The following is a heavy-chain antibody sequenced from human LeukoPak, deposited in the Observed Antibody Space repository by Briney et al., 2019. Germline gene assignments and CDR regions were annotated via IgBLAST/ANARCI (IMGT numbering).Heavy chain of an antibody. V-gene: IGHV3-15*01. D-gene: IGHD3-16*01. CDR1: GFTFSDAW. CDR3: FTAYFDY. Sequence: GGSLRLSCAASGFTFSDAWMTWVRQAPGKGLEWVGRIKSKADGGTTDYAAPVKGRSTISRDDSKNTLFLQMNSLKTEDTAVYYCFTAYFDYWGQGTLVTVSS. CDR2: IKSKADGGTT. J-gene: IGHJ4*02.